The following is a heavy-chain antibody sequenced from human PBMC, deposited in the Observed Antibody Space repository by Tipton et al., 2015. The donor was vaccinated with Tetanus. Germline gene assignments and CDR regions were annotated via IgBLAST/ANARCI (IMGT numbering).Heavy chain of an antibody. CDR3: ASMTPVDWYFDL. V-gene: IGHV4-61*01. CDR2: ILYGKST. D-gene: IGHD4-23*01. Sequence: TLYLTCTVYGGSVSSGSYYWSWVRQAPGKGLEYIGYILYGKSTHYNPSLKSRLSMSADSVKNQFSLRLTSVTAADTAVYYCASMTPVDWYFDLWGRGTLVTVSS. CDR1: GGSVSSGSYY. J-gene: IGHJ2*01.